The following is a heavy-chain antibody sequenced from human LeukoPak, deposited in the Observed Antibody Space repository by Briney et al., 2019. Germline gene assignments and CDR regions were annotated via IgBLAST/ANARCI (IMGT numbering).Heavy chain of an antibody. V-gene: IGHV3-23*01. D-gene: IGHD2-15*01. CDR3: AKDRGGYLLNWFDP. CDR2: ISGSGGST. J-gene: IGHJ5*02. Sequence: GGSLRPSCAASGFTFSSYAMSWVRQAPGKGLEWVSAISGSGGSTYYADSVKGRFTISRDNSKNTLYLQMNSLRAEDTAVYYCAKDRGGYLLNWFDPWGQGTLVTVSS. CDR1: GFTFSSYA.